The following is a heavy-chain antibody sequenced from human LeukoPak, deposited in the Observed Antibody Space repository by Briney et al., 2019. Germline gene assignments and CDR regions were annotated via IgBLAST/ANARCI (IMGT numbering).Heavy chain of an antibody. CDR2: IYYSGST. V-gene: IGHV4-59*01. CDR3: ARSVEKEWFDP. CDR1: GGSISSYY. J-gene: IGHJ5*02. Sequence: PSETLSLTCTVSGGSISSYYWSWIRQPPGKGLEWIGYIYYSGSTNYNPSLKSRVTISVDTSKNQFSLKLSSVTAADTAVYYCARSVEKEWFDPWGQGTLVTVSS.